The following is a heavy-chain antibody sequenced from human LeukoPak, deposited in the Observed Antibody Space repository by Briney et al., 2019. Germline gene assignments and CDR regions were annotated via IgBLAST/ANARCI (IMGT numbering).Heavy chain of an antibody. Sequence: KPSETLSLTCTVSGGSISSYYWSWIRQPPGKGLEWIGYIYYSGSTNYNPSLKSRVTISVDTSKNQFSLKLSSVTAADTAVYYCARVSSGVATIKSRSILKYYFDYWGQGTLVTVSS. CDR3: ARVSSGVATIKSRSILKYYFDY. J-gene: IGHJ4*02. V-gene: IGHV4-59*01. CDR2: IYYSGST. CDR1: GGSISSYY. D-gene: IGHD5-12*01.